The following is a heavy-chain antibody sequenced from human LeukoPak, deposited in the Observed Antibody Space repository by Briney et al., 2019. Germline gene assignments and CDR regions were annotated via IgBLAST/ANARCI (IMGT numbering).Heavy chain of an antibody. D-gene: IGHD7-27*01. CDR2: IYYSGST. CDR3: ARDATWAPDAFDI. CDR1: GGSISSYY. V-gene: IGHV4-59*01. Sequence: PSETLSLTCTVSGGSISSYYWSWIRQPPGKGLEWIGYIYYSGSTNYNPSLKSRVTISVETSKNQFSLKLSSVTAADTAVYYCARDATWAPDAFDIWGQGTMVTVSS. J-gene: IGHJ3*02.